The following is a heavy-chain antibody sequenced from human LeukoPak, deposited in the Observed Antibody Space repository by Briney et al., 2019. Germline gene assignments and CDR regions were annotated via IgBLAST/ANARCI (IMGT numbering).Heavy chain of an antibody. CDR2: ISGSGGST. D-gene: IGHD3-22*01. Sequence: GGSLRLSCAASGFTFSSYAMSWVRQARGKGLEWVSAISGSGGSTYYADSVKGRFTISRDNSKNTLYPQMNSLRAEDTAVYYCAKDLDSSGYANWFDPWGQGTLVTVSS. CDR1: GFTFSSYA. CDR3: AKDLDSSGYANWFDP. V-gene: IGHV3-23*01. J-gene: IGHJ5*02.